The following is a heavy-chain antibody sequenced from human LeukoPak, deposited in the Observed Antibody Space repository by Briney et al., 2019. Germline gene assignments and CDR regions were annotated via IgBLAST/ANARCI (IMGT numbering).Heavy chain of an antibody. CDR1: GYTFTGYY. V-gene: IGHV1-2*02. CDR3: WDIPMGSEGVVIPASRYG. J-gene: IGHJ4*02. Sequence: GASVKVSCKASGYTFTGYYMHWVRQAPGQGLEWMGWINPNSGGTNYSQKFQGRVTMTRETSISTAYMGVGKLKIDETAVYYWWDIPMGSEGVVIPASRYGWGQGTLVTVSS. D-gene: IGHD2-2*01. CDR2: INPNSGGT.